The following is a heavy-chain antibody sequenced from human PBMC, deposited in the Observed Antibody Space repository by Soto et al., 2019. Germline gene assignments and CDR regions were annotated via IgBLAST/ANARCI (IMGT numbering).Heavy chain of an antibody. CDR3: ASEYDYGDLNYYYYGMDV. Sequence: EVQLVESGGGLVQPGGSLRLSCGASGFTFSSYSMNWVRQAPGKGLEWVSYISSSSSTIYYADSVKGRFTISRDNAKNSLYLQMNSLRDEDTAVYYCASEYDYGDLNYYYYGMDVWGQGTTVTVSS. CDR2: ISSSSSTI. J-gene: IGHJ6*02. CDR1: GFTFSSYS. D-gene: IGHD4-17*01. V-gene: IGHV3-48*02.